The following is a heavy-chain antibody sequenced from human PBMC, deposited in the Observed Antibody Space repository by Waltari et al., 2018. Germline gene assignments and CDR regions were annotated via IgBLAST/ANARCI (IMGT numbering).Heavy chain of an antibody. CDR2: VDPEDGET. CDR3: ATFSQLPVVVAAIPSEYFQH. J-gene: IGHJ1*01. D-gene: IGHD2-15*01. CDR1: GYTFTDYY. V-gene: IGHV1-69-2*01. Sequence: EVQLVQSGAEVKKPGATVKISCKVSGYTFTDYYMHWVQQAPGTGLEWMGLVDPEDGETIYAEKFQGRVTITADTSTDTAYMELSSLRSEDTAVYYCATFSQLPVVVAAIPSEYFQHWGQGTLVTVSS.